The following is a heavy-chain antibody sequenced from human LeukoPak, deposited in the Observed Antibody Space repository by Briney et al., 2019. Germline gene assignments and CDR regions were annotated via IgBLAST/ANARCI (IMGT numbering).Heavy chain of an antibody. CDR2: IRSDGSNK. Sequence: GGSLRLSCAASGFTFSSYGIHWVRQAPGKGLEWVAFIRSDGSNKYYADSVKGRFTISRDNSKNTLYLQMNSLRAEDTAVYYCAKDQAYYFDYWGQGTLVTVSS. CDR3: AKDQAYYFDY. CDR1: GFTFSSYG. J-gene: IGHJ4*02. V-gene: IGHV3-30*02.